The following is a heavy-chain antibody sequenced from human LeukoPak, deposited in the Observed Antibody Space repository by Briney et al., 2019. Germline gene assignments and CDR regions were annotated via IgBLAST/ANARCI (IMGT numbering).Heavy chain of an antibody. CDR3: ARALYDYVWGGYRYIKGVDY. CDR1: GYTFTSYG. D-gene: IGHD3-16*02. V-gene: IGHV1-18*01. CDR2: ISAYNGNT. J-gene: IGHJ4*02. Sequence: ASVKVSCKASGYTFTSYGISWVRQAPGQGLEWMGWISAYNGNTNYAQKLQGRVTMTTDTSTSTAYMELRSLRSDDTAVYYCARALYDYVWGGYRYIKGVDYWGQGTLVTVSS.